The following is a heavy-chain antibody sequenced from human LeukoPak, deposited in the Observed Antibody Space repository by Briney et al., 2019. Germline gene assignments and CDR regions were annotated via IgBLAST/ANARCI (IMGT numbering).Heavy chain of an antibody. V-gene: IGHV4-39*01. CDR2: IYYSGST. Sequence: PSETLSLTCTVYGGSISSSRYYWGRIRQPPGKGSEWIGNIYYSGSTYYNPSLMSRVTISVDTSKNHFSLKLSSVTAADTAVYYCARQAVVVAALLDCWGQGTLVTVSS. J-gene: IGHJ4*02. CDR3: ARQAVVVAALLDC. D-gene: IGHD2-15*01. CDR1: GGSISSSRYY.